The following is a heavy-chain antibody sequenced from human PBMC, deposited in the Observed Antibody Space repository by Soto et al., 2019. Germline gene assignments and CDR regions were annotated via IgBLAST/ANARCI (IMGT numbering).Heavy chain of an antibody. V-gene: IGHV3-74*03. D-gene: IGHD5-12*01. CDR3: ACEHIGYDHGEDYYHGVDV. CDR1: GYSLSTYW. J-gene: IGHJ6*02. Sequence: EVQLVESGGGLVQPGGSLRLSCAASGYSLSTYWMHWVRQIPGQGLTWVSRIGPDGSSATYADSVKGRFTISRDNANNAVYFQMNSLRAEDTAVYYSACEHIGYDHGEDYYHGVDVWGHATTVTVSS. CDR2: IGPDGSSA.